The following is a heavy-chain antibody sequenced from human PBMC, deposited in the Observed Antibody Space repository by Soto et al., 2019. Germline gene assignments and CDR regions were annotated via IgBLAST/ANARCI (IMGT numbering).Heavy chain of an antibody. Sequence: ETLSLTCTVSGGSISSYYWSWIRQPPGKGLEWVSVIYSGGSTYYADSVKGRFTISRDNSKNTLSLQMNSLRVEDSAVYYCVPRKGDPFTWGPGTLVTVSS. CDR1: GGSISSYY. J-gene: IGHJ4*02. CDR3: VPRKGDPFT. V-gene: IGHV3-53*01. CDR2: IYSGGST. D-gene: IGHD3-16*01.